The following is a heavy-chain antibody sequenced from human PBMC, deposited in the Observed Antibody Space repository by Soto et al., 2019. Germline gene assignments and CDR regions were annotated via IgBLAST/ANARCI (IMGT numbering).Heavy chain of an antibody. CDR1: GGSMNSNY. Sequence: QVQLLESGPGLVKPSETLSLTCSVSGGSMNSNYWSWIRQAPGKGLEWIGYIFYTGTTNYNPSLKSRVTMSVDTSRNQFSLKLRAVTAADTAVYYCARRSTLLWLQESTWFFDIWGRGTLVTVSS. D-gene: IGHD3-10*01. J-gene: IGHJ2*01. CDR2: IFYTGTT. CDR3: ARRSTLLWLQESTWFFDI. V-gene: IGHV4-59*12.